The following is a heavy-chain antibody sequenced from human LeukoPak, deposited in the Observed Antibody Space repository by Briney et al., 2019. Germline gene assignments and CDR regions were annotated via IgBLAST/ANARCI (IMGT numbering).Heavy chain of an antibody. CDR2: IGGSGDAT. Sequence: GGSLRLSCAASGFTFTSYGMNWVRQAPGKGLEWVSSIGGSGDATFYADSVKGRFTISRDNSKNTLYLQMNSLSREDTAVYYCARRGGSSGWGDFDIWGQGTMVTVSS. CDR1: GFTFTSYG. J-gene: IGHJ3*02. D-gene: IGHD6-19*01. CDR3: ARRGGSSGWGDFDI. V-gene: IGHV3-23*01.